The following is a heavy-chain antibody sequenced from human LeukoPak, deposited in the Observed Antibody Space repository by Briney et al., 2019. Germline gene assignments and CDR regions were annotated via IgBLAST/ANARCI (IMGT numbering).Heavy chain of an antibody. CDR3: AKGDSGYYTFFDY. D-gene: IGHD3-22*01. J-gene: IGHJ4*02. CDR2: ISYDGSNK. Sequence: GGSLRLSCAASGFTFSSYSVNWVRQAPGKGLEWVAVISYDGSNKYYADSVKGRFTISRDNSKNTLYLQMNSLRAEDTAVYYCAKGDSGYYTFFDYWGQGTLVTVSS. V-gene: IGHV3-30*18. CDR1: GFTFSSYS.